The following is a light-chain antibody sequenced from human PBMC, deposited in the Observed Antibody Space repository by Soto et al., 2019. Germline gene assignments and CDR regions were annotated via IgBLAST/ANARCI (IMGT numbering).Light chain of an antibody. CDR1: SSNIGSNT. CDR3: AAWDDRLDVYV. Sequence: QSVLTQPPSASGTPGQIVAISCSGSSSNIGSNTVTWYQQLPGTAPKLRIYSTSQRSSGVPGRFSGSKSSASASLSISGLQSEDEADYYCAAWDDRLDVYVFGTGTKVNVL. V-gene: IGLV1-44*01. CDR2: STS. J-gene: IGLJ1*01.